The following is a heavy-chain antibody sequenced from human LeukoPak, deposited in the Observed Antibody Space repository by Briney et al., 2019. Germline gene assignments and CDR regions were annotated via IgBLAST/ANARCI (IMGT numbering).Heavy chain of an antibody. CDR2: INTGDIT. V-gene: IGHV3-23*01. Sequence: GGTLRLSCAASGFTFDYSAMTWVRQAPEKGLEWVSTINTGDITFYANSVKGRFTISRDNSKNALFLQMNSLRAEDTAIYYCVKGGFTYYDDWGQGTLVTVSS. CDR3: VKGGFTYYDD. CDR1: GFTFDYSA. D-gene: IGHD3-22*01. J-gene: IGHJ4*02.